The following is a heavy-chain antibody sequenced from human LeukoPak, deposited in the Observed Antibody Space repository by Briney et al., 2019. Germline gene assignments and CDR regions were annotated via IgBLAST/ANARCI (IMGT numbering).Heavy chain of an antibody. V-gene: IGHV4-39*07. CDR1: GGSISSSSYY. CDR2: IYYSGST. Sequence: SETLSLTCTVSGGSISSSSYYWGWIRQPPGKGLEWIGNIYYSGSTYYNPSLKSRVTMSADTSRNHVSLTLNSVTAADTAVYYCARDRAYGSGSYLDAFDIWGQGTMVTVSS. J-gene: IGHJ3*02. CDR3: ARDRAYGSGSYLDAFDI. D-gene: IGHD3-10*01.